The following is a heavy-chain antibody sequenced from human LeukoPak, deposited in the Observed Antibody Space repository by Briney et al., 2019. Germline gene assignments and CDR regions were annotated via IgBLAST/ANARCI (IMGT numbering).Heavy chain of an antibody. Sequence: GASVKVSCKASGYTFGNNGISWVRQAPGQGLKRMGWISAFTGNTNSAQRFQGRVTMTTDTSTSTAYMELRNLTDDDTAVYYCARLKLESYFENDYWGQGTLVTVSS. CDR1: GYTFGNNG. V-gene: IGHV1-18*01. D-gene: IGHD3-9*01. CDR3: ARLKLESYFENDY. J-gene: IGHJ4*02. CDR2: ISAFTGNT.